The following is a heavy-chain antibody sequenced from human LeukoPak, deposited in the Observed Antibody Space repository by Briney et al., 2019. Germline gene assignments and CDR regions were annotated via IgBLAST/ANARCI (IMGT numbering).Heavy chain of an antibody. D-gene: IGHD6-19*01. V-gene: IGHV3-23*01. CDR2: ISGSGGST. CDR1: GFTFSSYA. Sequence: GGSLRLSCAASGFTFSSYAMSWVRQAPGKGLEWVSAISGSGGSTYYAASVKGRFTISRDNSKNTLYPQMNSLRAEDTAVYYCAKDSGSSGWYWDYFDYWGQGTLVTVSS. CDR3: AKDSGSSGWYWDYFDY. J-gene: IGHJ4*02.